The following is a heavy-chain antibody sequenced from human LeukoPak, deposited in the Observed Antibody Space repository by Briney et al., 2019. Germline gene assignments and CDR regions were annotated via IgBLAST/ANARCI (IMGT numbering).Heavy chain of an antibody. CDR3: GRDLQLFGGVITPLGMDV. V-gene: IGHV1-46*01. D-gene: IGHD3-16*02. CDR2: INPSGGST. CDR1: GCTFTSYY. J-gene: IGHJ6*02. Sequence: ASVKVSCKASGCTFTSYYMHWVRQAPGQGLEWMGIINPSGGSTSYAQKFQGRVTMTRDTSTSTVYMELSSLRSEDTAVYYCGRDLQLFGGVITPLGMDVWGQGTTVTVSS.